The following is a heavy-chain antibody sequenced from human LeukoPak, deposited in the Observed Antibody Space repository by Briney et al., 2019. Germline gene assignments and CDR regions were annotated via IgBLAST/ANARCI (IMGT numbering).Heavy chain of an antibody. CDR1: GGSISNYY. D-gene: IGHD2-2*01. CDR2: VYYSGST. CDR3: ARSKYHLLY. J-gene: IGHJ4*02. V-gene: IGHV4-59*01. Sequence: SETLSLTCTVSGGSISNYYWTWIRQPPGKGLEWIGYVYYSGSTNYNPSLKSRVTISVDTSKNQFSLKLSSVTAADTAVYYCARSKYHLLYWGQGTVVTVSS.